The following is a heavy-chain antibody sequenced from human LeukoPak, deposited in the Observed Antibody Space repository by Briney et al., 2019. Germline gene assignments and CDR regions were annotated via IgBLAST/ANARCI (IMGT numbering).Heavy chain of an antibody. CDR1: GFTFSRYW. V-gene: IGHV3-74*01. CDR3: AKPRYGGYDFDY. CDR2: INNDGSST. J-gene: IGHJ4*02. Sequence: GGSLRLSCAASGFTFSRYWMHWVRQAPGKGLGWVSGINNDGSSTSQLDSVKGRFTISRDNAKNTLYLQMNSLRAEDTAVYYCAKPRYGGYDFDYWGQGTLVTVSS. D-gene: IGHD5-12*01.